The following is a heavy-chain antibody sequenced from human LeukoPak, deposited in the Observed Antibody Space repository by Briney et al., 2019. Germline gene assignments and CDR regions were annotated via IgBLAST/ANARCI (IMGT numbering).Heavy chain of an antibody. CDR2: IYPGDSDT. V-gene: IGHV5-51*01. J-gene: IGHJ4*02. Sequence: LGESLKISCKGSGYSFTSYWIGWVRQMPGKGLEWMGIIYPGDSDTRYSPSFQGQVTISADKSISTAYLQWSSLKASDTAMYYCASVSPDYGCIGFFDYWGQGTLVTVSS. CDR3: ASVSPDYGCIGFFDY. D-gene: IGHD4-17*01. CDR1: GYSFTSYW.